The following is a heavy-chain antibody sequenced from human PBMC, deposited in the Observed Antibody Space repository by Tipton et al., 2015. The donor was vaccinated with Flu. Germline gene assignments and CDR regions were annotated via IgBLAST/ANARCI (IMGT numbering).Heavy chain of an antibody. CDR1: GFTFSSYG. J-gene: IGHJ4*02. CDR2: ISSDGRNT. D-gene: IGHD6-13*01. V-gene: IGHV3-30*18. CDR3: AKDVGTGVYSSSWCDY. Sequence: SLRLSCAASGFTFSSYGMHWVRQAPGKGLEWVSLISSDGRNTYYVDSVKGRFTISRDNSKNTLFLQMNSLRTEDTAVYFCAKDVGTGVYSSSWCDYWGQGTLVTVSP.